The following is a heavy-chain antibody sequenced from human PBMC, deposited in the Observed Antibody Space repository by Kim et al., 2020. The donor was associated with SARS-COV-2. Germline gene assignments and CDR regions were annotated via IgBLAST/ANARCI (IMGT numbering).Heavy chain of an antibody. V-gene: IGHV1-2*02. CDR3: AKYRGGDDTFDV. CDR1: GYTFTDYY. CDR2: INSNSGGT. D-gene: IGHD5-12*01. J-gene: IGHJ3*01. Sequence: ASVKVSCKTSGYTFTDYYIHWVRQAPGQGLEWMGWINSNSGGTNYAQNFQGRVTMTRDTSINTAYMELYRLKYDDTAIYYCAKYRGGDDTFDVWGQGTMVTGSS.